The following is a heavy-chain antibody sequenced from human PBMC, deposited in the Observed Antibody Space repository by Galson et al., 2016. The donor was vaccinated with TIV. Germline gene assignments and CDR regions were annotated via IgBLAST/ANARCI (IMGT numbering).Heavy chain of an antibody. V-gene: IGHV3-21*01. Sequence: SLRLSCAASGFTFSSYTMHWVRQAPGKEPQWVSSISSSATFIYYADSLKGRFTISRDNPNDLLYLEMNSLSVEDTAIYYCARESQPTLFGVSIFDYWGQGTVVTVSS. D-gene: IGHD3-3*01. J-gene: IGHJ4*02. CDR1: GFTFSSYT. CDR3: ARESQPTLFGVSIFDY. CDR2: ISSSATFI.